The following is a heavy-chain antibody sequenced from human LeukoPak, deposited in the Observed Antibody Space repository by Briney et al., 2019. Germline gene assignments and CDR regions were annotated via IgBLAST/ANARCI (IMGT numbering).Heavy chain of an antibody. CDR2: INHSGST. V-gene: IGHV4-34*01. D-gene: IGHD3-10*01. J-gene: IGHJ4*02. CDR1: GGSFSGYY. Sequence: SETLSLTCAVYGGSFSGYYWSWIRQPPGKGLEWIGEINHSGSTNYNPSLKSRVTISVDTSKNQFSLKLSSVTAADTAVYYCARGSPYMVRGVIPFDYWGRGTLVTVSS. CDR3: ARGSPYMVRGVIPFDY.